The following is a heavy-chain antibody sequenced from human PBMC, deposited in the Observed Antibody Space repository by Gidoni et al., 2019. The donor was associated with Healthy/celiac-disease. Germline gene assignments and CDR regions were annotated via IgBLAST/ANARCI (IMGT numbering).Heavy chain of an antibody. CDR2: IGTAGYT. CDR1: GFTFSSYD. J-gene: IGHJ4*02. Sequence: EVQLVESGGGLVQPGGSLRLSCAASGFTFSSYDMHWVRQATGKGLEWVSAIGTAGYTYYPGSVKGRFTISRENAKNSLYLQMNSLRAGDTAVYYCARVYYYGSGSYGLDYWGQGTLVTVSS. D-gene: IGHD3-10*01. CDR3: ARVYYYGSGSYGLDY. V-gene: IGHV3-13*04.